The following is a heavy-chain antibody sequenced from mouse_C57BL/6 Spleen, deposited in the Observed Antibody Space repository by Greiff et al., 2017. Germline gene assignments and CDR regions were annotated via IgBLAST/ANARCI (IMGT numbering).Heavy chain of an antibody. V-gene: IGHV1-26*01. CDR3: AREGYDYEGGFAY. D-gene: IGHD2-4*01. CDR1: GYTFTDYY. CDR2: INPNNGGT. Sequence: EVQLQQSGPELVKPGASVKISCKASGYTFTDYYMNWVKQSHGKSLEWIGDINPNNGGTSYNQKFKGKATLTVDKSSSTAYMELRSLTSEDSAVYYCAREGYDYEGGFAYWGQGTLVTVSA. J-gene: IGHJ3*01.